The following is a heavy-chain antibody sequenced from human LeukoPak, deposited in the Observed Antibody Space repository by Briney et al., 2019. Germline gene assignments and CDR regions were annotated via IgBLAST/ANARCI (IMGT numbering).Heavy chain of an antibody. CDR2: INRGGRQQ. V-gene: IGHV3-7*01. D-gene: IGHD3-10*02. Sequence: GGSLRLSCEGSEISLNNYWMAWVRQGPGKGLEWVANINRGGRQQNFVDSVKGRFTISRDNARNSLYLQMNNLRDEDTAVYYCVRAMYSYFFDYWGQGTLVSVSS. J-gene: IGHJ4*02. CDR1: EISLNNYW. CDR3: VRAMYSYFFDY.